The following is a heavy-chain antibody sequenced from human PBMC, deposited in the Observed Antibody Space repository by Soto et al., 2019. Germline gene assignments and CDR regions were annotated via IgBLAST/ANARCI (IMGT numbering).Heavy chain of an antibody. J-gene: IGHJ4*02. CDR3: ARGVLGFLMGGYEIDY. D-gene: IGHD5-12*01. V-gene: IGHV4-31*03. Sequence: PSETLSLTCTVSGGSISSGGYYWSWIRQHPGKGLEWIGYIYYSGSTYYNPSLKSRVTISVDTSKNQFSLKLSSVTAADTAVYYCARGVLGFLMGGYEIDYWGQGTLVTVS. CDR1: GGSISSGGYY. CDR2: IYYSGST.